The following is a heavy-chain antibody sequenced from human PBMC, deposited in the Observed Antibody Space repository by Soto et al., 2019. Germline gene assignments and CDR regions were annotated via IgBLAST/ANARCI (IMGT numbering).Heavy chain of an antibody. Sequence: PGGSLRLSCASSGFTFSSYAMSWVRQAPGKGLEWVSAISGSGGSTYYADSVKGRFTISRDNSKNTLYLQMNSLRAEDTAVYYCAKGVPFRKDSSGYYYEDYFDYWGQGTLVTVSS. CDR3: AKGVPFRKDSSGYYYEDYFDY. D-gene: IGHD3-22*01. V-gene: IGHV3-23*01. CDR1: GFTFSSYA. J-gene: IGHJ4*02. CDR2: ISGSGGST.